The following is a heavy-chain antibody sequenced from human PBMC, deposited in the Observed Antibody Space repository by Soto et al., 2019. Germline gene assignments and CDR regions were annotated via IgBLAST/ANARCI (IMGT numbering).Heavy chain of an antibody. Sequence: QVQLQESGPGLVKPSETLSLTCTVSGGSVSRGSYYWSWIRQPPGKGLEWIGYIYYSGSTNYNPSLKSRVTISVDTSKNQFSLKLSSVTAADTAVYYCARDHYGDYGGFDPWGQGTLVTVSS. CDR3: ARDHYGDYGGFDP. CDR1: GGSVSRGSYY. D-gene: IGHD4-17*01. J-gene: IGHJ5*02. V-gene: IGHV4-61*01. CDR2: IYYSGST.